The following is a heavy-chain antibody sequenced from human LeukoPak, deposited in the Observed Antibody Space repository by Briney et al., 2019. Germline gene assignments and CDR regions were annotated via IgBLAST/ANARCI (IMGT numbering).Heavy chain of an antibody. J-gene: IGHJ4*02. CDR2: INPNSGDT. CDR3: ARGVPPSYSSAWYVNY. V-gene: IGHV1-2*02. CDR1: GYTFTNYG. Sequence: ASVKVSCKASGYTFTNYGISWVRQAPGQGLEWMGWINPNSGDTNYAQKFQGRVTMTRDTSISTAYMELSRLGPDDTAVYYRARGVPPSYSSAWYVNYWGQGALVTVSS. D-gene: IGHD6-19*01.